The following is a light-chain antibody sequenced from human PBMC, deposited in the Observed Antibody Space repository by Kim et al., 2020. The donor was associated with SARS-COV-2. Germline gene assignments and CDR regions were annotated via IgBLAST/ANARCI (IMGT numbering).Light chain of an antibody. V-gene: IGLV2-14*03. CDR3: SSFTTSGTWV. CDR2: DVS. CDR1: SSDVGYYNY. J-gene: IGLJ3*02. Sequence: QSALTQPASVSGSPGQSITISCTGTSSDVGYYNYVTWYQQHPGKAPKLVIYDVSLRPSGVSHRFSGSKSGDTASLTISGLQAEDESHYYCSSFTTSGTWVFGGGTQLTVL.